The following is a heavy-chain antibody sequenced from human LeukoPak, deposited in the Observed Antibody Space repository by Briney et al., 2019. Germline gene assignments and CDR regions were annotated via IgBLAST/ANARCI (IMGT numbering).Heavy chain of an antibody. V-gene: IGHV3-21*01. CDR2: ISSSSSYI. CDR3: ARIILGVRFLRDAFDI. Sequence: GGSLRLSCAASGFTLSSYSMNWVRQAPGKGLEWVSSISSSSSYIYYADSVKGRFTISRDNAKNSLYLQMNSLRAEDTAVYYCARIILGVRFLRDAFDIWGQGTMVTVSS. J-gene: IGHJ3*02. D-gene: IGHD3-3*01. CDR1: GFTLSSYS.